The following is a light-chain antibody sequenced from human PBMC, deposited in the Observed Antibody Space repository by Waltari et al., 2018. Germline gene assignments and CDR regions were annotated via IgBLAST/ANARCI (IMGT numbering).Light chain of an antibody. CDR3: SSYSRSAFL. J-gene: IGLJ2*01. CDR2: DVS. CDR1: SSDVGSYNY. Sequence: QSALTQPASVSGSPGQSITISCTGTSSDVGSYNYVSWYQPYPGRAPKLMIYDVSMLPSGVSNRFAGSKSGNTASLTSSGLQPEDEATYYCSSYSRSAFLFGGGTKLTVL. V-gene: IGLV2-14*03.